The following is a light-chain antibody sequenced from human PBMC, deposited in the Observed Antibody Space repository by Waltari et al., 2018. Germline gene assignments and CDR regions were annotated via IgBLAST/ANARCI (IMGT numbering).Light chain of an antibody. CDR2: KAN. J-gene: IGLJ3*02. CDR3: ALYMGSGIWV. CDR1: PGSLSTTSY. V-gene: IGLV8-61*01. Sequence: QTVVTQEPSLSVSPGWTVTLTCAWSPGSLSTTSYATWYQQTPGQAPRTLVYKANARASGVPDRFSGSILGNTAALTITGAQADDESEYYCALYMGSGIWVFGGGTRLTVL.